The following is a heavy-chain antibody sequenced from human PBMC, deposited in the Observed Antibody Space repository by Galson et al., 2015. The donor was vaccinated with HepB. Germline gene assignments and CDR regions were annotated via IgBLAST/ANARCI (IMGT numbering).Heavy chain of an antibody. J-gene: IGHJ5*02. D-gene: IGHD3-22*01. CDR1: GDSISSYY. CDR3: ASLGYYYDSSGYYDWFDP. V-gene: IGHV4-59*08. Sequence: SETLSLTCTVSGDSISSYYWSWIRQPPGKGLEYIGYIYYSGSTNYNPSLKSRVTISVDTSKNQFSLKLSSVTAADTAVYYCASLGYYYDSSGYYDWFDPWGQGTLVTVSS. CDR2: IYYSGST.